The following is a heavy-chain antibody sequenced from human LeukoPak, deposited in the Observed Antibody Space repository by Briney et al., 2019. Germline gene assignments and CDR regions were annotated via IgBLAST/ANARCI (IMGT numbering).Heavy chain of an antibody. D-gene: IGHD2-2*01. J-gene: IGHJ4*02. CDR3: ARHGREEYCSSTSCLSNFDY. V-gene: IGHV4-39*01. CDR2: IYYSGST. CDR1: GGSISSSSYY. Sequence: TLSLTCTVSGGSISSSSYYWGWIRQPPGKGLEWIGSIYYSGSTYYNPSLKSRVTISVDTSKNQFSLKLSSVTAADTAVYYCARHGREEYCSSTSCLSNFDYWGQGTLVTVSS.